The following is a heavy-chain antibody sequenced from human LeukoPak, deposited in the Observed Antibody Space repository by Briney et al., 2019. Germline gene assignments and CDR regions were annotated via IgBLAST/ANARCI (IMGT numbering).Heavy chain of an antibody. Sequence: PSETLSLTCTVSGGSITSYYWGWIRQPPGKGLEWIGSIYYSGSTYYNPSLKSRVTISVDTSKNQFSLKLSSVTAADTAVYYCARPVRGDPYYFDYWGQGTLVTVSS. J-gene: IGHJ4*02. CDR2: IYYSGST. D-gene: IGHD3-10*01. CDR1: GGSITSYY. V-gene: IGHV4-39*01. CDR3: ARPVRGDPYYFDY.